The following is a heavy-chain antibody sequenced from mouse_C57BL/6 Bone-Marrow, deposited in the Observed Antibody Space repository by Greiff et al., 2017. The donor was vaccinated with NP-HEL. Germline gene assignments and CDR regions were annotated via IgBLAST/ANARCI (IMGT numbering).Heavy chain of an antibody. Sequence: EVKVEESGPGLAKPSQTLSLTCSVTGYSITSDYWNWIRKFPGNKLEYMGYISYSGSTYYNPSLKSRISITRDTSKNQYYLQLTSVTTEDTATYYCARSPLWLRRNYYAMDYWGQGTSVTVSS. CDR2: ISYSGST. V-gene: IGHV3-8*01. CDR3: ARSPLWLRRNYYAMDY. D-gene: IGHD2-2*01. J-gene: IGHJ4*01. CDR1: GYSITSDY.